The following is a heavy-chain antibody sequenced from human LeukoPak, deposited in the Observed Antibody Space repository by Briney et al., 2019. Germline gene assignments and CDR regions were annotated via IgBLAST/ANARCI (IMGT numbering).Heavy chain of an antibody. D-gene: IGHD3-22*01. CDR2: INPSSGGT. Sequence: ASVKVSCKASGYTFTAYYMHWVRQAPGQVLEWMGWINPSSGGTDYAQNFQGRVTMTRDTSISTAYMELSRLRSDDTAVYYCARFDSSGYSLDYWGQGTLVTVSS. CDR3: ARFDSSGYSLDY. CDR1: GYTFTAYY. V-gene: IGHV1-2*02. J-gene: IGHJ4*02.